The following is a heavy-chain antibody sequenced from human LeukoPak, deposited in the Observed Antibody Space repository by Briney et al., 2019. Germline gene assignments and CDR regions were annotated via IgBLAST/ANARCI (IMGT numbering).Heavy chain of an antibody. V-gene: IGHV3-23*01. J-gene: IGHJ4*02. CDR1: GFTFSSYA. D-gene: IGHD5-18*01. CDR3: ARGVGYSYGNRIDY. CDR2: ISGSGGST. Sequence: GGSLRLSCAASGFTFSSYAMSWVRQAPGKGLEWVSAISGSGGSTYYADSVKGRFTISRDNSKNTLYLQMNSLRAEDTAVYYCARGVGYSYGNRIDYWGQGTLVTVSS.